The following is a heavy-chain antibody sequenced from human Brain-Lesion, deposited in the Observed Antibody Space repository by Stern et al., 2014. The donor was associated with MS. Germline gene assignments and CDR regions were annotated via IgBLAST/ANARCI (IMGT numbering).Heavy chain of an antibody. CDR3: ARGGRYYADY. CDR2: INPNSGGT. D-gene: IGHD2-2*01. Sequence: VQLVESGAEVKKPGASVRVSCEASGNSFTHFYKHWVRQAPGPGLEWMGWINPNSGGTKFAQKFQGWVTITRDTSMTTAYMEVTSLTSDDTAVYYCARGGRYYADYWGQGTLVTVSS. J-gene: IGHJ4*02. CDR1: GNSFTHFY. V-gene: IGHV1-2*04.